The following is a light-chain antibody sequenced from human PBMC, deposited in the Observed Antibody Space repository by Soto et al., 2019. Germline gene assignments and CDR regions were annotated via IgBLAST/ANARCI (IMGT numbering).Light chain of an antibody. CDR2: GAS. CDR1: QSVGSN. J-gene: IGKJ1*01. V-gene: IGKV3-15*01. CDR3: QQYNKWPWT. Sequence: EIVMTQSPVTLSVSPGERATLSCRASQSVGSNLAWYQQKPGQAPRLLISGASTGATGVPATFSGSGSGTEFTLTINSLQSEDFAIYYCQQYNKWPWTFGPGTKVEIK.